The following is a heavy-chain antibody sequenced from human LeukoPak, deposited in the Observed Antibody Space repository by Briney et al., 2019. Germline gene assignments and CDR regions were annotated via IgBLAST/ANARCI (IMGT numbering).Heavy chain of an antibody. CDR2: VGSSSSYI. V-gene: IGHV3-21*01. Sequence: GGSLRLSCAASGFTFSSYSMSWVRQAPGKGLEWVSSVGSSSSYIYYADSGRGRFTIYRDNAKNSLYLQMNGLRAEDTAVYYCARGWSSYYFDYWGQGTLVTVSS. CDR1: GFTFSSYS. D-gene: IGHD2-15*01. CDR3: ARGWSSYYFDY. J-gene: IGHJ4*02.